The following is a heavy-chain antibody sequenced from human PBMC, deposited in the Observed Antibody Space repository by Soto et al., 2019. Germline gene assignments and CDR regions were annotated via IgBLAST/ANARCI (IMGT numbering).Heavy chain of an antibody. Sequence: PSETLSLTCTVSGGSISTYYWSWIRRPAGKGLEWIGRVYTDGSTNYNPSLKSRVTMSLDTSKNQFSLRLSSVTAADTAVYYCEGWSGYYNMDVWGQGTTVTVSS. CDR1: GGSISTYY. CDR2: VYTDGST. CDR3: EGWSGYYNMDV. D-gene: IGHD3-3*01. V-gene: IGHV4-4*07. J-gene: IGHJ6*02.